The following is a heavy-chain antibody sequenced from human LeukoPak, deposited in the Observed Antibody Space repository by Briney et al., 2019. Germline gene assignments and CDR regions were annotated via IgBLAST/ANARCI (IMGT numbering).Heavy chain of an antibody. CDR2: TTGNGAST. D-gene: IGHD3-9*01. Sequence: GGSLRLSCAASGFTFSNYAMSWVRQAPGKGLEWVSTTTGNGASTFYADSVKGRFTISRDNSKNTLYLQMNSLRAEDTAVYYCANRGRYYFDYWGQGALVTVSS. CDR1: GFTFSNYA. J-gene: IGHJ4*02. V-gene: IGHV3-23*01. CDR3: ANRGRYYFDY.